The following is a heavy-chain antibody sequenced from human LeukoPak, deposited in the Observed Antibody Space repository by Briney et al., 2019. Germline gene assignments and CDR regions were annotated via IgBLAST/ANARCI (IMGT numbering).Heavy chain of an antibody. J-gene: IGHJ3*02. CDR1: GFTFSSYW. D-gene: IGHD2-21*02. V-gene: IGHV3-7*01. CDR2: IKQDGSEK. CDR3: ARDFGVVVTSFDAFDI. Sequence: GGSLRLSCAASGFTFSSYWMSWVRQAPGKGLEWVANIKQDGSEKYYVDSVKGRFTISRDNAKNSLYLQMSSLRAEDTAVYYCARDFGVVVTSFDAFDIWGQGTMVTVSS.